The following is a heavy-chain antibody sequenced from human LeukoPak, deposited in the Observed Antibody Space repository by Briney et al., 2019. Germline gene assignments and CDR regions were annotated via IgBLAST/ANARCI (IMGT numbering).Heavy chain of an antibody. CDR3: ARVTGYMIEDYFDY. D-gene: IGHD3-22*01. Sequence: PGGSLRLSCAASGFTFSSYAMSWVRQAPGKGLEWIGHIYYSGSTNYNPSLKSRVTISVDTSKNQFSLKLSSVTAADTAVYYCARVTGYMIEDYFDYWGQGTLVTVSS. J-gene: IGHJ4*02. CDR1: GFTFSSYA. CDR2: IYYSGST. V-gene: IGHV4-59*01.